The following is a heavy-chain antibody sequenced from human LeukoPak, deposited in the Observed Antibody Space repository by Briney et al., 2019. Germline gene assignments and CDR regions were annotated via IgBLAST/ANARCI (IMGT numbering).Heavy chain of an antibody. CDR1: GFTFSNYW. CDR3: ARDPRTSSTSRNYFES. V-gene: IGHV3-7*01. Sequence: GGSLRLSFEGSGFTFSNYWMGWVRQAPGKGLQWVANIKTDGSEKYYVDSVKGRFTISRDNSKNTMSLQMDSLRGEDTAVYYCARDPRTSSTSRNYFESWGQGTLVTVSS. D-gene: IGHD6-13*01. J-gene: IGHJ4*02. CDR2: IKTDGSEK.